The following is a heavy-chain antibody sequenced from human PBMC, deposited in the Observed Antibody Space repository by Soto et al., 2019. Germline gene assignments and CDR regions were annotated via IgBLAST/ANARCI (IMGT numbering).Heavy chain of an antibody. V-gene: IGHV1-18*01. J-gene: IGHJ3*02. CDR3: ARDQTKWLTDSFDI. CDR1: GYTFISYG. CDR2: ISPYNGNT. D-gene: IGHD5-12*01. Sequence: HVQLVQSGAEVKKPGASLKVSCKASGYTFISYGVSWVRQAPGQGLEWLGWISPYNGNTNYAQKFQGRITMTTDTSTSTVYMDLRSLITDDTAVYYFARDQTKWLTDSFDIWGQGTMVVVSS.